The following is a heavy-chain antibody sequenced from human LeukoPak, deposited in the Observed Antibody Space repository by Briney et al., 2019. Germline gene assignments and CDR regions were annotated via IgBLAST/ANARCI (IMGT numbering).Heavy chain of an antibody. CDR2: IYSGGST. V-gene: IGHV3-53*01. CDR1: GFTVSSNY. D-gene: IGHD3-10*01. J-gene: IGHJ4*02. CDR3: ARAKPKNMVRGLIMRRESRYYFDY. Sequence: GGSLRLSCAASGFTVSSNYMSWVRQAPGKGLEWVSVIYSGGSTYYADSVKGRFTISRDNSKSTLYIQMDSLRAEDTAVYYCARAKPKNMVRGLIMRRESRYYFDYWGQGTLVTVSS.